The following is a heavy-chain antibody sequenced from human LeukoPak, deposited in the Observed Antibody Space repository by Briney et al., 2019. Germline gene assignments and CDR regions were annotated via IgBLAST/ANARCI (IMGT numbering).Heavy chain of an antibody. J-gene: IGHJ5*02. CDR2: LNPSGGST. D-gene: IGHD1-26*01. CDR3: ASGFYVWEVYR. Sequence: GASVKVSCKASGDTRYYMHWVRQAPGQGLGWMGVLNPSGGSTTYPQKYQGRVPVARDTSTSTDYMELSSLTSEDTAVYYCASGFYVWEVYRWGQGTLVTVSS. CDR1: GDTRYY. V-gene: IGHV1-46*01.